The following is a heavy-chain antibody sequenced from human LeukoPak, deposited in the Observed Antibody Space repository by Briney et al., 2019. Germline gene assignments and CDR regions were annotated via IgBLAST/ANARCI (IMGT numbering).Heavy chain of an antibody. D-gene: IGHD2-2*01. V-gene: IGHV3-74*01. CDR2: INSDGSNI. CDR3: GRGKSPAAVDD. Sequence: GGSLRLSCAASGFIFSNYYMHCVRQAPGKGLVWVSHINSDGSNINYADSVKGRFTISRDNAKNTLYLQMNSLRVEDTALYYCGRGKSPAAVDDWGQGTLVTVPS. CDR1: GFIFSNYY. J-gene: IGHJ4*02.